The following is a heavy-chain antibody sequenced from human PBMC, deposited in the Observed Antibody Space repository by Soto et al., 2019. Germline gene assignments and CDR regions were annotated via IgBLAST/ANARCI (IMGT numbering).Heavy chain of an antibody. V-gene: IGHV4-4*07. CDR2: IYTSRST. J-gene: IGHJ5*02. Sequence: PSETLSLTFTVSGGSISSYYWSWIRQPSGKGLERIGRIYTSRSTNYNPSLKSRVTTSVDTSQNQFSLKLSTVTAADTAVYYCARDPGRYYYDSSGYSHNWFDPWGQGTLVTV. CDR3: ARDPGRYYYDSSGYSHNWFDP. CDR1: GGSISSYY. D-gene: IGHD3-22*01.